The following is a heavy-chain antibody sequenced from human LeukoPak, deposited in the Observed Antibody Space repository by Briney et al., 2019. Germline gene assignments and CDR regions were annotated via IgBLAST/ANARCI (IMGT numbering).Heavy chain of an antibody. CDR1: GGSISSYY. Sequence: SETLSLTCTVSGGSISSYYWSWIRQPPGKGLEWIGYIYYSGSTNYNPSLKSRVTISVDTSKNQFSLKLSSVTAADTAVYYCARGEDIVANYYYYYGMDVWGQGTTVTVSS. D-gene: IGHD5-12*01. CDR3: ARGEDIVANYYYYYGMDV. J-gene: IGHJ6*02. CDR2: IYYSGST. V-gene: IGHV4-59*12.